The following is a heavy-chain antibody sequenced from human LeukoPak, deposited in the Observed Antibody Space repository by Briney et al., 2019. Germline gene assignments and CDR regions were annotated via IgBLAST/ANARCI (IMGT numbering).Heavy chain of an antibody. J-gene: IGHJ4*02. CDR1: GFTFSHYW. CDR2: IKQDGSEK. Sequence: PGGSLRLSCAASGFTFSHYWMSWVRQAPGKGLEWVANIKQDGSEKYYVDSMKGRFTISRDNAKNSLYLQMNSLRAEDTAVYYCARGLTMVRGVHRSFDYWGQGTLVTVSS. V-gene: IGHV3-7*03. CDR3: ARGLTMVRGVHRSFDY. D-gene: IGHD3-10*01.